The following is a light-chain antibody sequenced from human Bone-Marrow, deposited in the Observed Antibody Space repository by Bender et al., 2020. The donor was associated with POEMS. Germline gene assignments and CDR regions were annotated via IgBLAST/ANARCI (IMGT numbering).Light chain of an antibody. CDR3: QAWDTYSVI. CDR2: STT. CDR1: SSNIGSNT. Sequence: QSVVTQTPSASGTPGQRVTISCSGSSSNIGSNTMNWYQQLPGTAPKLLIYSTTHRPSGVPDRFSGSKSGTSASLAISGLQSEDEADYYCQAWDTYSVIFGGGTKLTVL. V-gene: IGLV1-44*01. J-gene: IGLJ2*01.